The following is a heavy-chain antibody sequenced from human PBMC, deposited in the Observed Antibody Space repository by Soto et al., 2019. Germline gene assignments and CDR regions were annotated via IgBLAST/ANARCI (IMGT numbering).Heavy chain of an antibody. Sequence: QVQLVQSGAEVKKPGASVKVSCKASGYTFTGYYMHWVRQAPGQGLEWMGWINPNSGGTNYAQKFQGWGTMTRDPSISAADMELSRLRSDDTAVYYCASAGYCSGGSCYGRYYYYYGMEVLGQGTTVTVSS. CDR2: INPNSGGT. CDR3: ASAGYCSGGSCYGRYYYYYGMEV. J-gene: IGHJ6*02. V-gene: IGHV1-2*04. CDR1: GYTFTGYY. D-gene: IGHD2-15*01.